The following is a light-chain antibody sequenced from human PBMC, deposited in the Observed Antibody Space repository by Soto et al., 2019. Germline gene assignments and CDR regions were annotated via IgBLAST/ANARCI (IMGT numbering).Light chain of an antibody. J-gene: IGKJ1*01. CDR1: QSISTW. CDR3: QQYNSYPWT. CDR2: DVS. V-gene: IGKV1-5*01. Sequence: DIQMTQSPSTLPAAVGDRVTITCRANQSISTWLAWYQQKPGKAPKLLVYDVSSLESGVPSRFSGSGSGTEFTLTISSLQPDDFATYYCQQYNSYPWTFGQGTKVDIK.